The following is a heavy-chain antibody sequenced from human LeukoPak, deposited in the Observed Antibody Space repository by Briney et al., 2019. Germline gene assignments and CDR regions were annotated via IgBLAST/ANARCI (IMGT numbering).Heavy chain of an antibody. D-gene: IGHD1-26*01. V-gene: IGHV3-23*01. CDR1: GYTFSNYA. CDR3: AKEPPHSGNYILFDY. CDR2: LSGSGGST. J-gene: IGHJ4*02. Sequence: GGSLRLSCAASGYTFSNYAMSWVRQAPGKGLEWVSALSGSGGSTYYADSVKGRFTISRDNSKSTLFLQMNILRAEDTAIYYCAKEPPHSGNYILFDYWGQGTLVTVSS.